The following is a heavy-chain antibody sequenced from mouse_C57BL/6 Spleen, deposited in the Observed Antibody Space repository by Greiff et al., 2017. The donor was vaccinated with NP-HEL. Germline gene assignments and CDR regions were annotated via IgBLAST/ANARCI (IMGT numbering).Heavy chain of an antibody. V-gene: IGHV1-72*01. CDR1: GYTFTSYW. CDR3: ARGEITTVVDYFDY. D-gene: IGHD1-1*01. Sequence: QVHVKQPGAELVKPGASVKLSCKASGYTFTSYWMHWVKQRPGRGLEWIGRIDPNSGGTKYNEKFKSKATLTVDKPSSTAYMQLSSLTSEDSAVYYCARGEITTVVDYFDYWGQGTTLTVSS. J-gene: IGHJ2*01. CDR2: IDPNSGGT.